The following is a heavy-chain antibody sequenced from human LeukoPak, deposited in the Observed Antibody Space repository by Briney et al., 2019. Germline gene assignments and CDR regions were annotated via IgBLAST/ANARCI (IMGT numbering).Heavy chain of an antibody. V-gene: IGHV3-23*01. D-gene: IGHD3-22*01. CDR3: AKDLPYYYDSSGYYDY. Sequence: GRSLRLSCAASGFTFSSYAMSWVRQAPGKGLEWVSAISGSGGSTYYADSVKGRFTISRDNSKNTLYLQMNSLRTEDTAVYYCAKDLPYYYDSSGYYDYWGQGTLVTVSS. J-gene: IGHJ4*02. CDR2: ISGSGGST. CDR1: GFTFSSYA.